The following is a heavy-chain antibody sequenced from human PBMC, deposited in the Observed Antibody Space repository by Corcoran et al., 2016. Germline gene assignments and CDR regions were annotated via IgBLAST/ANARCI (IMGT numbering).Heavy chain of an antibody. D-gene: IGHD3-16*01. CDR2: IRSRPNSYAT. CDR1: GFTFRDSA. J-gene: IGHJ6*02. Sequence: EVQLVESGGDLVQPGGSLRLSCAASGFTFRDSAIHWVRQASGKGLEWFGSIRSRPNSYATAYAASLGGRFTISRDDSKNTAYLKMNSLKTEDTAVYYCTRGIGGYGMDVWGQGTTVTVSS. CDR3: TRGIGGYGMDV. V-gene: IGHV3-73*02.